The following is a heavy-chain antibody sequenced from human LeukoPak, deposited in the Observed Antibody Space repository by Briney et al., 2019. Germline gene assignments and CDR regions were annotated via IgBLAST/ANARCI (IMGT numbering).Heavy chain of an antibody. CDR3: AKVDYYYYMDV. J-gene: IGHJ6*03. V-gene: IGHV1-18*01. CDR2: ISAHNGNT. Sequence: GASVKVSCKASGYTFTSYGISWVRQAPGQGLEWMGWISAHNGNTNYAQKLQGRVTMTTDTSTSTAYMERRSLRSDATAVYYCAKVDYYYYMDVWGKGTTVTVSS. CDR1: GYTFTSYG.